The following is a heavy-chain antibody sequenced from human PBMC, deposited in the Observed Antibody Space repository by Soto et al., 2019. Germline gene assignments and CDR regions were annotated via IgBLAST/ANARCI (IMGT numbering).Heavy chain of an antibody. CDR3: ARRLPGYSTGWDTGIFDS. CDR2: IYWDDDK. CDR1: GFSLTTSGVG. D-gene: IGHD6-19*01. J-gene: IGHJ4*02. Sequence: QITLEESGPTRVKPTQTLTLTCAFSGFSLTTSGVGVGWIRQPPGKALEWLAFIYWDDDKRYSPSLRSRLAISKDTSKNQVIPTMTNMDPVDTATYFCARRLPGYSTGWDTGIFDSWGQGTLVTVSS. V-gene: IGHV2-5*02.